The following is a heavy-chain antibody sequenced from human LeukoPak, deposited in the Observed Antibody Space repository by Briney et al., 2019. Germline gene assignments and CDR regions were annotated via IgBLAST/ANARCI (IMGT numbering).Heavy chain of an antibody. Sequence: PGRSLRLSCAASGFAFNTYAMHWVRQAPGQGLEWVALIWHDGSHKFYSNSVRGQFTISRDNSKNTVSLQMNNLRPEDTAVYYCARVIKSSGWRFDYWGQGTLVTVSS. J-gene: IGHJ4*02. CDR3: ARVIKSSGWRFDY. D-gene: IGHD6-19*01. V-gene: IGHV3-33*01. CDR2: IWHDGSHK. CDR1: GFAFNTYA.